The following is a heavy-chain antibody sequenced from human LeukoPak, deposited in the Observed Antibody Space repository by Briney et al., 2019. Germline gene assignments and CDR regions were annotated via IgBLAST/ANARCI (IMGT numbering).Heavy chain of an antibody. CDR1: GYTLTGYY. D-gene: IGHD3-3*01. Sequence: ASVKVSCKASGYTLTGYYMHWVRQAPGQGLEWMGWINPNSGVTNYAQKFQGRVTMTRDTSISTAYMELSRLRSDDTAVYYCARVRYDFWSGLDVWGKGTTVTVSS. V-gene: IGHV1-2*02. J-gene: IGHJ6*04. CDR2: INPNSGVT. CDR3: ARVRYDFWSGLDV.